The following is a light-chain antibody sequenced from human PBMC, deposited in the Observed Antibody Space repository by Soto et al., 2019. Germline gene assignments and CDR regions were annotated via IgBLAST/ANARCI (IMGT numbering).Light chain of an antibody. CDR3: QHYDSLPET. CDR2: GAS. CDR1: QSVSSSY. Sequence: EIVLTQSPGTLSLSPGARAPLSCRASQSVSSSYLAWYQQKPGQPPRLLIYGASSRATGIPDRFSGSGSGTDFTLTISRLEPEDFAVFYCQHYDSLPETFGQGTKVDIK. V-gene: IGKV3-20*01. J-gene: IGKJ1*01.